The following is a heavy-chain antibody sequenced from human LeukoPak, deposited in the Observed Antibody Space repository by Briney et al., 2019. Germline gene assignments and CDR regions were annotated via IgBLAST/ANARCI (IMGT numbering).Heavy chain of an antibody. Sequence: GESLKISCKGSGYSFSSYWIGWGRQVPGKGLEWMGIIYPGDSDTRYSPSFQGQVTISADKSISTAYLQWSSLKASDTAMYYCATAYYYDSSGYYYGMDVWGQGTTVTVSS. V-gene: IGHV5-51*01. J-gene: IGHJ6*02. CDR2: IYPGDSDT. CDR1: GYSFSSYW. D-gene: IGHD3-22*01. CDR3: ATAYYYDSSGYYYGMDV.